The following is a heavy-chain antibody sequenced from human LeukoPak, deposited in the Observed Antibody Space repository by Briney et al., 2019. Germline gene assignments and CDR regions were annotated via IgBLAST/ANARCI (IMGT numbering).Heavy chain of an antibody. J-gene: IGHJ2*01. CDR3: ARVFEL. Sequence: PGGSLRLSCAASGFTFSDYEMNWVRQAPGKGLEWVSYISSSSSTIYYADSVKGRFTISRDNAKNSLFLQMSSLRAEDTALYYCARVFELRGRGTLVTVSS. CDR2: ISSSSSTI. V-gene: IGHV3-48*03. CDR1: GFTFSDYE.